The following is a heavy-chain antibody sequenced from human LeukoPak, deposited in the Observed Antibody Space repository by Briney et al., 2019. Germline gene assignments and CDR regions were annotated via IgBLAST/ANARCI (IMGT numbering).Heavy chain of an antibody. CDR1: GFTFSNYG. CDR3: ARSTYGSSSYYFDY. CDR2: IWSDGTNT. J-gene: IGHJ4*02. Sequence: GRSLRLSCAASGFTFSNYGIHWVRQAPGKGLEWVAVIWSDGTNTYYVDSVKGRFTISRDNSKNTLYLQMNSLRADDTAVYYCARSTYGSSSYYFDYWGQGSLVTVSS. D-gene: IGHD6-13*01. V-gene: IGHV3-33*01.